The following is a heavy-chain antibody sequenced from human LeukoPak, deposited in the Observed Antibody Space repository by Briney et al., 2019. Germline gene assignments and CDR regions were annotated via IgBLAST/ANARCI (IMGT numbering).Heavy chain of an antibody. V-gene: IGHV3-21*01. Sequence: GGSLRLSCVASGFTFTTYAMSWVRQAPGKGLEYVSSISSANQMYYADSVKGRFTISRDHAKNSLFLQMNNLRGEDTAVYYCTREDCSNVRCYGASDAWGQGTLVTVSS. CDR3: TREDCSNVRCYGASDA. CDR2: ISSANQM. D-gene: IGHD2-2*01. CDR1: GFTFTTYA. J-gene: IGHJ5*02.